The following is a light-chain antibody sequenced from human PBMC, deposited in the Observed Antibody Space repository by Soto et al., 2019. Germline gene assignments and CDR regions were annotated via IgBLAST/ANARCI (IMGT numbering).Light chain of an antibody. Sequence: DIQMTQSPSTLSASVGDRVTITCRASQSISSWLAWYQQKAGKAPKLLIYQASSLESGVPSRFSGSGSETEFSLTISSLQPDDIETYYCQQYSSYSVTFGGGTKVEIK. V-gene: IGKV1-5*03. CDR3: QQYSSYSVT. CDR1: QSISSW. J-gene: IGKJ4*01. CDR2: QAS.